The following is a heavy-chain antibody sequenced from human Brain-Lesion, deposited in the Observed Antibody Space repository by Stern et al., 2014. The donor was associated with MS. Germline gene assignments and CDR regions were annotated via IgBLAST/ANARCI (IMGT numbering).Heavy chain of an antibody. D-gene: IGHD2-15*01. V-gene: IGHV4-31*03. Sequence: QLQLQESGPRLVKPSQTLSLTCTVSGGSISSRDYYWSWIRQHPEKGLAWIGYLHSPGSTYYNPALESRFTISIDTSKNQFSLKLSSVTAADTAIYYCARSQNGRLLHYYFDSWGQGTLVTVSS. J-gene: IGHJ4*02. CDR1: GGSISSRDYY. CDR2: LHSPGST. CDR3: ARSQNGRLLHYYFDS.